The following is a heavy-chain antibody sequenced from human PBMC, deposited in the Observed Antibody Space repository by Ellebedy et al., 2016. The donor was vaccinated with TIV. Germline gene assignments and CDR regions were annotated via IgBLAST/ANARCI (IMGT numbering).Heavy chain of an antibody. CDR3: ARVLFPEGGDTAMVGEGFDY. V-gene: IGHV3-30-3*01. Sequence: PGGSLRLSCAASGFTFSSYAMHWVRQAPGKGLEWVAVISYDGSNKYYAESVKGRFTIPRDNSKNTLYMQRNCLSAEETAVYYCARVLFPEGGDTAMVGEGFDYWGQGTLVTVSS. CDR1: GFTFSSYA. J-gene: IGHJ4*02. D-gene: IGHD5-18*01. CDR2: ISYDGSNK.